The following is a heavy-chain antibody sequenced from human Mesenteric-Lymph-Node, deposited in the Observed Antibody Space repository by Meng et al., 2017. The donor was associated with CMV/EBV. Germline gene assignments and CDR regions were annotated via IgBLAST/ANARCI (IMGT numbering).Heavy chain of an antibody. V-gene: IGHV3-30*02. J-gene: IGHJ4*02. D-gene: IGHD3-3*01. CDR1: GFTFSSYE. Sequence: GESLKISCAASGFTFSSYEMNWVRQAPGKGLEWVAFIRYDGSNKYYADSVKGRFTISRDNSKNTLYLQMNSLRAEDTAVYYCAKDPTYYDFWSGGYFDYWGQGTLVTVSS. CDR2: IRYDGSNK. CDR3: AKDPTYYDFWSGGYFDY.